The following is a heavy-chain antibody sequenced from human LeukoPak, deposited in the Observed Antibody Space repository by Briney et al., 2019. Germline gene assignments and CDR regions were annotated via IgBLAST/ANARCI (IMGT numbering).Heavy chain of an antibody. CDR1: GGSISSYY. Sequence: PSETLSLTCTVSGGSISSYYWSWIRQPPGKGLEWIGEINHSGSTNYNPSLKSRVTISVDTSKNQFSLKLSSVTAADTAVYYCARSSTRRGGAGSYERRRNWFDSWGQGTLVTVSS. CDR3: ARSSTRRGGAGSYERRRNWFDS. V-gene: IGHV4-34*01. J-gene: IGHJ5*01. CDR2: INHSGST. D-gene: IGHD3-10*01.